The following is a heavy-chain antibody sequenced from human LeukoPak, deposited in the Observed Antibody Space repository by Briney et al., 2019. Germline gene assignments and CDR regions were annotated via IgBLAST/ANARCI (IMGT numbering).Heavy chain of an antibody. CDR2: ISYDGSNK. J-gene: IGHJ4*02. D-gene: IGHD3-22*01. V-gene: IGHV3-30*18. Sequence: GGSLRLSCAASGFTFSSYAMSWVRQAPGKGREGVAVISYDGSNKYYADSVKGRFTISRDHSKNTLYLQMNSLRAEDTAVYYCAKDPYYYDSSGYYPNWGQGTLVTVSS. CDR1: GFTFSSYA. CDR3: AKDPYYYDSSGYYPN.